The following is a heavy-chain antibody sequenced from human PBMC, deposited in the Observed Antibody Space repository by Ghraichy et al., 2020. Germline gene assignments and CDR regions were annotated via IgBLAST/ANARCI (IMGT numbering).Heavy chain of an antibody. V-gene: IGHV3-7*03. CDR2: INQDGSEK. D-gene: IGHD4-23*01. CDR1: GFIFSSHW. CDR3: ARASSVVRFYYYAAMDV. J-gene: IGHJ6*02. Sequence: GESLNISCAASGFIFSSHWMSWVRQAPGKGLEWVANINQDGSEKYYVDSVKGRFTISRDNAKTSLYLQMNSLRAEDTAVYYCARASSVVRFYYYAAMDVWGQGTTVTVSS.